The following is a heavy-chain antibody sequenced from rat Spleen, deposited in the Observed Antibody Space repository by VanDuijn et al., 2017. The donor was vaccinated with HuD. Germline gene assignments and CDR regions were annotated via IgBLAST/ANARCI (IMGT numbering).Heavy chain of an antibody. CDR2: IIYDGSST. Sequence: EVQLVESGRDLVQPGRSLKLSCVASGFTFSDYAMAWVRQAPKKGLEWVATIIYDGSSTYYRDSVKGRFTISRDNAKNTLYLQMDSLRSEDTATYYCTTDTFYDGTYYPGGFDYWGQGVMVTVSS. J-gene: IGHJ2*01. D-gene: IGHD1-12*02. V-gene: IGHV5-17*01. CDR1: GFTFSDYA. CDR3: TTDTFYDGTYYPGGFDY.